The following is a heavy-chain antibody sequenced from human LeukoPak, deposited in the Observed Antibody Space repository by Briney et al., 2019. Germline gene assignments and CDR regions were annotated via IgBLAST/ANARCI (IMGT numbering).Heavy chain of an antibody. CDR2: IYSSGTT. J-gene: IGHJ3*02. Sequence: SETLSLTCTVSGGSISSYYWSWIRQPPGKGLEWIGYIYSSGTTNYNPSLKSRVTISLDTSKNQFSLKLSSVTAADTAVYFCARGPYSYDSSGAFDIWGQGTMVTVSS. CDR1: GGSISSYY. D-gene: IGHD3-22*01. CDR3: ARGPYSYDSSGAFDI. V-gene: IGHV4-59*08.